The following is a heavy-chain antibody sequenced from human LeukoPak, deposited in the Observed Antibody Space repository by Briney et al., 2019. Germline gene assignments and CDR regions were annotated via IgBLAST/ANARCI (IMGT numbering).Heavy chain of an antibody. J-gene: IGHJ6*03. V-gene: IGHV3-30*02. Sequence: GGSLRLSCAASGFTFSSYGMHWVRQAPGKWLEWVAFIRYDGSNKYYADSVKGRFTISRDNSKNTLYLQMNSLRAEDTAVYYCAKVEGATTPYYYYYYMDVWGKGTTVTISS. D-gene: IGHD4-11*01. CDR1: GFTFSSYG. CDR3: AKVEGATTPYYYYYYMDV. CDR2: IRYDGSNK.